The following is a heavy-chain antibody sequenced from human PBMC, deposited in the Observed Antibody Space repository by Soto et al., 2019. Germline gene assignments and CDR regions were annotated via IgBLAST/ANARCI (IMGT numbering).Heavy chain of an antibody. CDR2: FIPVFGTP. CDR1: GGTLSSYT. V-gene: IGHV1-69*01. CDR3: ARGPRPGRGGMGV. J-gene: IGHJ6*02. Sequence: QVQLVQSGAEVKKPGSSVKVSCKASGGTLSSYTFTWVRQAPRQRLEWVGGFIPVFGTPNHAENFQGRVKIIADQSTSAAYMELSSRRSEDTAEYYCARGPRPGRGGMGVWGPVTTVTVSS.